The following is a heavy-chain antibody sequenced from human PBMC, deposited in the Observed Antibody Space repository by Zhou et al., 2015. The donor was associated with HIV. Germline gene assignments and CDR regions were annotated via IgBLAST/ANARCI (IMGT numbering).Heavy chain of an antibody. J-gene: IGHJ6*02. Sequence: QVQLVQSGAEVKKPGASVKVSCKASGYTFTSYGISWVRQAPGQGLEWMGWISAYNGNTNYAQKLQGRVTMTTDTSTSTAYMELRSLRSDDTAVYYCARVADSSSWYGTVRYYYGMDVWGQGTTVTVSS. CDR2: ISAYNGNT. CDR1: GYTFTSYG. V-gene: IGHV1-18*01. CDR3: ARVADSSSWYGTVRYYYGMDV. D-gene: IGHD6-13*01.